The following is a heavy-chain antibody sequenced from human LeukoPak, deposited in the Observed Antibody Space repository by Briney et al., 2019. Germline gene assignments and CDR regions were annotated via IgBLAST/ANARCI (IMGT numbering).Heavy chain of an antibody. V-gene: IGHV4-59*01. CDR3: ARGEALYSNYGFDY. CDR1: GGSINGYH. J-gene: IGHJ4*02. CDR2: IYYSGST. Sequence: SETLSLTCTVSGGSINGYHWSSIRQPPGKGLEWIGYIYYSGSTNYNPSLKSRVTISIDTSKNQFSLKLTSVTAADTAVYYCARGEALYSNYGFDYWGQGTLVTVSS. D-gene: IGHD4-11*01.